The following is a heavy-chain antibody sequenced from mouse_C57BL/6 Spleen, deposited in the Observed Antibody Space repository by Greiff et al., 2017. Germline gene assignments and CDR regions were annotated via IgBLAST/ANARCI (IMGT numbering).Heavy chain of an antibody. CDR2: INPNNGGT. CDR3: ARPGGYYGSFDY. Sequence: EVKLQESGPELVKPGASVQMSCKASGYTFTDYNMHWVKQSHGKSLAWIGYINPNNGGTSYNQKFKGKATLTVNKSSSTAYLELRSLTSDDSAVYYCARPGGYYGSFDYWGQGTTLTVSS. CDR1: GYTFTDYN. J-gene: IGHJ2*01. V-gene: IGHV1-22*01. D-gene: IGHD1-2*01.